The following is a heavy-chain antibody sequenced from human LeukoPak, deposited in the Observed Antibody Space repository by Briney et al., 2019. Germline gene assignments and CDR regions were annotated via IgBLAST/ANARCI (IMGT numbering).Heavy chain of an antibody. CDR1: GFTFSSYS. CDR3: ARAGSRDGYNFGY. D-gene: IGHD5-24*01. J-gene: IGHJ4*02. V-gene: IGHV3-21*01. Sequence: GGSLRLSCAASGFTFSSYSMNWVRQAPGKGLEWVSSISSSSSYIYYADSVKGRFTISRDNAKNSLYLQMNSLRAEDTAVYYCARAGSRDGYNFGYWGQETLVTVSS. CDR2: ISSSSSYI.